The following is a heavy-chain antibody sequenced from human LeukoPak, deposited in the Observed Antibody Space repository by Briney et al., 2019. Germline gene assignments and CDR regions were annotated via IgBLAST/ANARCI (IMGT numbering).Heavy chain of an antibody. D-gene: IGHD5-18*01. V-gene: IGHV3-30*04. CDR1: GFTFSSYA. Sequence: GGSLRLSCAASGFTFSSYAMHWVRQAPGKGLEWVAVISYDGSNKYYADSVKGRFTISRDNSKNTLYLQMNSLRAEDTAVYYCARDRSYRQLGSLDTAMVPFYWGQGTLVTVSS. J-gene: IGHJ4*02. CDR2: ISYDGSNK. CDR3: ARDRSYRQLGSLDTAMVPFY.